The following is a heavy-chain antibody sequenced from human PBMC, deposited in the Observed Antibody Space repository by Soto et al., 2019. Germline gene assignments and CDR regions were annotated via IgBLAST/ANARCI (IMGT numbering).Heavy chain of an antibody. Sequence: GESLKISCAASGFTFSSYAMSWVRQAPGKGLEWVSVISGSGDFTFYADSVKGRFTISRDNSKNTLYLQMNSLRAEDTAVYYCARRSSGWYFDYWGQGTLVTVSS. V-gene: IGHV3-23*01. CDR1: GFTFSSYA. CDR3: ARRSSGWYFDY. D-gene: IGHD6-19*01. CDR2: ISGSGDFT. J-gene: IGHJ4*02.